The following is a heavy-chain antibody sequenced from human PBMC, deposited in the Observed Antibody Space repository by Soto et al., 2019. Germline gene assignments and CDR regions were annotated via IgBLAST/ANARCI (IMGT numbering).Heavy chain of an antibody. CDR3: AKAYFVWSSEQPYYFDY. CDR2: ISGSGGRS. CDR1: GFTFSNYA. Sequence: EVQLLDSGGGLVQPGGSLRLPCAASGFTFSNYAMTWVRQGPGKGLEWVSGISGSGGRSYYADSVKGRFTISRDNSKSTLYLQMNSLRAEDTAVYYCAKAYFVWSSEQPYYFDYWGHGTLVTVSS. V-gene: IGHV3-23*01. D-gene: IGHD3-16*01. J-gene: IGHJ4*01.